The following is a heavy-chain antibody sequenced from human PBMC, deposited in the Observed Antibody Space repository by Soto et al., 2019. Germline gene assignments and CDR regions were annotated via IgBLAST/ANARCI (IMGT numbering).Heavy chain of an antibody. CDR1: GGSFSGYY. Sequence: QVQLQQWGAGLLKPSETLSLTCAVYGGSFSGYYWSWIRQPPGKGLGWIGEINHSGSTNYNPSLKNRGTVSGDTSKNHFSLKLSSVTAADTAVYYCARLGYCSGGSCYPAPYYVDYWGQGTLVTVSS. J-gene: IGHJ4*02. D-gene: IGHD2-15*01. CDR2: INHSGST. CDR3: ARLGYCSGGSCYPAPYYVDY. V-gene: IGHV4-34*01.